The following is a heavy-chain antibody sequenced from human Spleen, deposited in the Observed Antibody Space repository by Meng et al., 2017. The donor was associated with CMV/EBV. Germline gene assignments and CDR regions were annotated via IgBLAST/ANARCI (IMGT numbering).Heavy chain of an antibody. D-gene: IGHD1/OR15-1a*01. Sequence: GGSLRLSCAASGFTFSNYWMNWLRQAPGRGLELVAHIKEDGSEKYFVGSVKGRFTISRDNAKNSLYLQMNSLRAEGTAVYYCARYPFNKGFDIWGQGTMVTVSS. CDR1: GFTFSNYW. CDR3: ARYPFNKGFDI. J-gene: IGHJ3*02. CDR2: IKEDGSEK. V-gene: IGHV3-7*01.